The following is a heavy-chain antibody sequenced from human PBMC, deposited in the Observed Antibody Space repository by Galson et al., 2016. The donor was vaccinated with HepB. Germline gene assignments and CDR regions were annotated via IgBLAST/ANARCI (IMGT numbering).Heavy chain of an antibody. V-gene: IGHV3-33*01. CDR2: IWYDGSNK. CDR1: GFTFGSFG. Sequence: SLRLSCAASGFTFGSFGMHWVRQAPGKGLEWVAFIWYDGSNKYYAGSVKGRFTISRDSSKNTLYLQMNSLRAEDTAVYYCARHSRVGAFDPWGQGTLVSVSS. CDR3: ARHSRVGAFDP. J-gene: IGHJ5*02.